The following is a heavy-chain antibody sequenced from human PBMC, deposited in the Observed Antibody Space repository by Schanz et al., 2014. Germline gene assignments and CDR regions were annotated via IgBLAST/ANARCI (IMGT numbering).Heavy chain of an antibody. D-gene: IGHD3-22*01. CDR1: GYTFTSYG. CDR3: AREVGLYDRGWFDP. V-gene: IGHV1-18*01. CDR2: ISAYNGNT. Sequence: QGQLVQSGPEVKEPGASVKVSCKASGYTFTSYGINWVRQAPGQGLEWMGWISAYNGNTNYAQKLQGRVTMTTDTSTSTAYMELSSLRSDDTAVYYCAREVGLYDRGWFDPWGQGTLVTVSS. J-gene: IGHJ5*02.